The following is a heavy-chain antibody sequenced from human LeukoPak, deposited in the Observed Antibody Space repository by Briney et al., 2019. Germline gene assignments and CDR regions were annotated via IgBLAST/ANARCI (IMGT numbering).Heavy chain of an antibody. V-gene: IGHV4-34*01. CDR2: INHSGST. CDR1: GGSFSGYY. J-gene: IGHJ4*02. Sequence: SETLSLTCAVYGGSFSGYYWSWIRQPPGKGLEWIGEINHSGSTNYNPSLKSRVTISVDTSKDQSSLKLSSVTAADTAVYYCARGGEMANFDYWGQGTLVTVSS. D-gene: IGHD5-24*01. CDR3: ARGGEMANFDY.